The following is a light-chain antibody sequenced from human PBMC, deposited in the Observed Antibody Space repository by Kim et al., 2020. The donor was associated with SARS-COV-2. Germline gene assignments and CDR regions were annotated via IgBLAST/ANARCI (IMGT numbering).Light chain of an antibody. V-gene: IGKV3-15*01. J-gene: IGKJ1*01. CDR3: QQYNNWLAT. CDR1: QSVSSN. Sequence: SPGERATLSCRASQSVSSNLAWYQQNPGQAPRLLIYGASTRATGIPARFSGSGSGTEFTLTISSLQSEDFAVYYCQQYNNWLATFGQGTKVDIK. CDR2: GAS.